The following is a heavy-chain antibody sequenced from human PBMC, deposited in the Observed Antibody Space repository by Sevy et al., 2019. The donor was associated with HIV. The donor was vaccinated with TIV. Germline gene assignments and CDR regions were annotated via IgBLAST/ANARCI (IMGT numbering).Heavy chain of an antibody. D-gene: IGHD1-26*01. CDR3: ARSGSNYYYYYGMDV. J-gene: IGHJ6*02. CDR1: GFTFSSYW. V-gene: IGHV3-7*01. Sequence: GGSLRLSCAASGFTFSSYWMSWVRQAPGKGLEWVANIKQDGSEKYYVDSVKDRFTISRDNAKNSLYLQMNSLRAEDTAVYYCARSGSNYYYYYGMDVWGQGTTVTVSS. CDR2: IKQDGSEK.